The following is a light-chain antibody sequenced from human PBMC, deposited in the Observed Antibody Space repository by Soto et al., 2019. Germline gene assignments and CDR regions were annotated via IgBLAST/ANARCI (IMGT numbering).Light chain of an antibody. CDR3: QQANSFPFT. CDR1: QPIGTW. Sequence: DIQMTQSPSSVSAPVGDRVTITCRASQPIGTWLAWYQQKPGKAPKLLIYAASSVQSGVPSRFSGSGSGTDFTLTISSLQPEDFATYFCQQANSFPFTFGGGTKVEIK. CDR2: AAS. V-gene: IGKV1-12*02. J-gene: IGKJ4*01.